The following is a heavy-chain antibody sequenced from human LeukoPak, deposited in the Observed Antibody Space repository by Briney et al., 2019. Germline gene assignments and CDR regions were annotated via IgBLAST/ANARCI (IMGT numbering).Heavy chain of an antibody. Sequence: PSETLSLTCTVSGGSISSSSYYWNWIRQSPGKGLEWIGSINYSGSTHYNSSLKSRVTISLDTSRNQFSLKLSSVTAADTAVYYCARQLGDRLLFDYWGQGTLVTVSS. CDR3: ARQLGDRLLFDY. CDR1: GGSISSSSYY. V-gene: IGHV4-39*07. J-gene: IGHJ4*02. CDR2: INYSGST. D-gene: IGHD2-21*01.